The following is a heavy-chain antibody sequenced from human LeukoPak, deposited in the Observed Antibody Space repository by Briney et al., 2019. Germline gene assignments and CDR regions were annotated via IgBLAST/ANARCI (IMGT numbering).Heavy chain of an antibody. Sequence: GGSLRLSCAASGFIFSSYAMSWVRQAPGKGLEWVSAISGSGGRTYYADSVKGRFTISRDNSKNTLYLQMNSLRAEDTAVYYCARLVEYGSGCYYRLTDAFDIWGQGTMVTVSS. D-gene: IGHD3-10*01. CDR2: ISGSGGRT. CDR3: ARLVEYGSGCYYRLTDAFDI. J-gene: IGHJ3*02. CDR1: GFIFSSYA. V-gene: IGHV3-23*01.